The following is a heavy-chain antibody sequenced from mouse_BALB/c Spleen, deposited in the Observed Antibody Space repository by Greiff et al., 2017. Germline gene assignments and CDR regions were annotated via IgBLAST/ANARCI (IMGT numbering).Heavy chain of an antibody. D-gene: IGHD1-1*01. CDR2: ISSGSSTI. CDR3: ATTVGGDWYFDV. CDR1: GFTFSSFG. J-gene: IGHJ1*01. Sequence: EVQRVESGGGLVQPGGSRKLSCAASGFTFSSFGMHWVRQAPEKGLEWVAYISSGSSTIYYADTVKGRFTISRDNPKNTLFLQMTSLRSEDTAMYYWATTVGGDWYFDVWGAGTTVTVSS. V-gene: IGHV5-17*02.